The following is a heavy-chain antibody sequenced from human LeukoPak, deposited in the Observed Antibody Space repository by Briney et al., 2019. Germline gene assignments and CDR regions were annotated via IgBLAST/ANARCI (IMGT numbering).Heavy chain of an antibody. CDR2: IYPGDSDT. J-gene: IGHJ6*03. D-gene: IGHD5-12*01. V-gene: IGHV5-51*01. CDR1: GYSFTSYW. Sequence: GESLKISCKGSGYSFTSYWIGWGRQLPGKGLEWMGIIYPGDSDTRYSPSFQGQVTISADKSISTAYLQWSSLKASDTAMYYCARHRYGGYQSHHMDVWGKGTTVTVSS. CDR3: ARHRYGGYQSHHMDV.